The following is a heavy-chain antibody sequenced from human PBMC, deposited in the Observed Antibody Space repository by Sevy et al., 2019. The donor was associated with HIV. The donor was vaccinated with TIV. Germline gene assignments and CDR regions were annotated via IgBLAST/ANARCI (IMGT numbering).Heavy chain of an antibody. D-gene: IGHD6-13*01. CDR3: ARDEYGSLDY. CDR1: GFTFSNYW. Sequence: GESLMISCAASGFTFSNYWMAWVRQAPGKGLEWVANIKQGGDTKHYVDSVKGRFTISRDNAKNLVFLQMNTLTAEDMAVYYCARDEYGSLDYWGQGILVTVSS. J-gene: IGHJ4*02. V-gene: IGHV3-7*01. CDR2: IKQGGDTK.